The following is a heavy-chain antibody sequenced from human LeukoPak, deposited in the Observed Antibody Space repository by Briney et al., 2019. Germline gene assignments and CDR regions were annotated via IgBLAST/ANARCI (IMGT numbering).Heavy chain of an antibody. CDR2: IIPIFGTA. CDR1: GGTFSSYA. CDR3: ARDLGIVVVTAPLDY. V-gene: IGHV1-69*05. J-gene: IGHJ4*02. Sequence: ASVKVSCKASGGTFSSYAISWVRQAPGQGLEWMGRIIPIFGTANYAQKFRGRVTITTDESTSTAYMELSSLRSEDTAVYYCARDLGIVVVTAPLDYWGQGTLVTVSS. D-gene: IGHD2-21*02.